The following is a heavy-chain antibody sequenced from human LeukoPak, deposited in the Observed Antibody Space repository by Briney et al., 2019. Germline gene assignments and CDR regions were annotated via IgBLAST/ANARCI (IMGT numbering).Heavy chain of an antibody. CDR3: ARPAEVVLWSPFDY. D-gene: IGHD2/OR15-2a*01. CDR1: GYTFTSYA. CDR2: INAGNGNT. V-gene: IGHV1-3*01. J-gene: IGHJ4*02. Sequence: ASVKVSCKASGYTFTSYAMHWVRQAPGQRLEWMGWINAGNGNTKYSQKFQGRVTITRDTSASTAYMELSSLRSEDTAVYYCARPAEVVLWSPFDYWGQGTLVTGSS.